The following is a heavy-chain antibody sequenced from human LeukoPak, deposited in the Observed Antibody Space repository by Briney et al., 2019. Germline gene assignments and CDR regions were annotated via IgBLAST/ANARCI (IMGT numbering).Heavy chain of an antibody. D-gene: IGHD6-19*01. V-gene: IGHV3-7*04. Sequence: PGGSLRLSCAASGSTLSEFWMNWVRQAPGKGLEWVANIKQDGREKNYVDSVKGRFTISRDNAKSSAYLQMNNLRVDDTAVYYCVGGYGWLPDYWGQGTLVTVSS. CDR3: VGGYGWLPDY. J-gene: IGHJ4*02. CDR1: GSTLSEFW. CDR2: IKQDGREK.